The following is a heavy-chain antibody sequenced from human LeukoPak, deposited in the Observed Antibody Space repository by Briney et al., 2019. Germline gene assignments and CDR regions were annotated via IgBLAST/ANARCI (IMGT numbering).Heavy chain of an antibody. J-gene: IGHJ5*02. CDR2: ISDSGGRT. CDR3: AKAGPFSQVGATLDP. CDR1: GLTLSNYG. D-gene: IGHD1-26*01. Sequence: TGGSLRLSCAVSGLTLSNYGMSWVRQAPGKGLEWVAGISDSGGRTNYADSVKGRFTISRDNSKNTLYLQMNSLRAEDTAVYYCAKAGPFSQVGATLDPWGQGTLVTVSS. V-gene: IGHV3-23*01.